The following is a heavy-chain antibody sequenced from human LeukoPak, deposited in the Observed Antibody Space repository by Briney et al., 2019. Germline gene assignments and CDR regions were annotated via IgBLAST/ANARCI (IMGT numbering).Heavy chain of an antibody. CDR2: INWNGNNI. J-gene: IGHJ6*03. CDR3: AKDPRYCSGGSCYIYFYYYMDV. V-gene: IGHV3-20*04. CDR1: GFTFSIYG. Sequence: GGSLRLSCAASGFTFSIYGMTWVRQAPGKGLEWVSNINWNGNNIGYADSLRGRFTISRDNAKNSLYLQMNSLRAEDTAVYYCAKDPRYCSGGSCYIYFYYYMDVWGKGTTVTVSS. D-gene: IGHD2-15*01.